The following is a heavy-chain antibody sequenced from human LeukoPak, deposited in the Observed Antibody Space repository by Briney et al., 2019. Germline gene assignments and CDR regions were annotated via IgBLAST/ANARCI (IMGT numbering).Heavy chain of an antibody. CDR3: ARGGESAVSSCYYGY. J-gene: IGHJ4*02. D-gene: IGHD3-22*01. Sequence: SVKVSCKASGGTFSSYAISWVRQAPGQGVEWMGRSITIFGAANYAQKFQGRVTIITDASTSTAYMELSSLTSEDTAVYYCARGGESAVSSCYYGYWGQGTLVTVSS. V-gene: IGHV1-69*05. CDR1: GGTFSSYA. CDR2: SITIFGAA.